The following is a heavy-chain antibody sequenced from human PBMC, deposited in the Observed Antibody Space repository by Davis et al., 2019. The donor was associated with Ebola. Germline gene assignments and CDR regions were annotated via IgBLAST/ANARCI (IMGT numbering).Heavy chain of an antibody. CDR3: ARDLYYYGSGSPPGY. D-gene: IGHD3-10*01. J-gene: IGHJ4*02. CDR1: GYTFTSYG. Sequence: ASVKVSCKASGYTFTSYGISWVRQAPGQGPEWMGWISAYNGNTNYAQKLQGRVTMTTDTSTSTAYMELRSLRSDDTAVYYCARDLYYYGSGSPPGYWGQGTLVTVSS. CDR2: ISAYNGNT. V-gene: IGHV1-18*01.